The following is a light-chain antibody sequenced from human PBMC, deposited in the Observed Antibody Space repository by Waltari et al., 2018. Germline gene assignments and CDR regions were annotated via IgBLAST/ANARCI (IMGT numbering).Light chain of an antibody. Sequence: ERVMTQSPATLSVSPGERATPSCRASQSVTSNLAWYQQKPGQAPRVLIYGASTRATGIPARFSGSGSGTEFTLTISSLQSEDFAVYYCQQYNNWPLTFGGGTKVEI. CDR3: QQYNNWPLT. V-gene: IGKV3-15*01. CDR2: GAS. CDR1: QSVTSN. J-gene: IGKJ4*01.